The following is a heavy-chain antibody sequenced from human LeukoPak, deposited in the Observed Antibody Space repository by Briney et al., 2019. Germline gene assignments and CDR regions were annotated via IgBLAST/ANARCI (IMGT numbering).Heavy chain of an antibody. CDR3: ATKPHSSGWYREDRVSPPPSK. CDR2: ISGSGGST. CDR1: GFTFSSYA. D-gene: IGHD6-19*01. J-gene: IGHJ4*02. Sequence: GGSLRLSCAASGFTFSSYALTWVRQAPGKGLEWVSGISGSGGSTYYADSVKGRFTISRDNSKNTLYLQMNSLRAEDTAVYYCATKPHSSGWYREDRVSPPPSKWGQGTLVTVSS. V-gene: IGHV3-23*01.